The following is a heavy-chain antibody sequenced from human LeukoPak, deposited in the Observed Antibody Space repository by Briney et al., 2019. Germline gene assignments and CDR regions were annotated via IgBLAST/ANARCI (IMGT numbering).Heavy chain of an antibody. CDR3: AREKLDRDTAMVMDV. D-gene: IGHD5-18*01. CDR2: ISAYNGNT. V-gene: IGHV1-18*01. CDR1: RDTFTSHT. Sequence: GASVKVSCKASRDTFTSHTISWVRQAPGQGLEWMGWISAYNGNTNYAQKLQGRVTMTTDTSTSTAYMELRSLRSDDTAVYYCAREKLDRDTAMVMDVWGKGTTVTISS. J-gene: IGHJ6*04.